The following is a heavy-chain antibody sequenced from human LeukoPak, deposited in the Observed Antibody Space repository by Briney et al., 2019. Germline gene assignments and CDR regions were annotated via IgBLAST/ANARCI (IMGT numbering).Heavy chain of an antibody. V-gene: IGHV1-2*02. J-gene: IGHJ6*03. CDR1: GYTFTGYY. CDR2: INPNSGGT. CDR3: ARGPGKYDFWSGRHLYYYMDV. D-gene: IGHD3-3*01. Sequence: ASVKVSCKASGYTFTGYYMHWVRQAPGQGLEWMGWINPNSGGTNYAQKFQGRVTMTRDTSISTAYMELSRLRSDDTAVYYCARGPGKYDFWSGRHLYYYMDVWGKGTTVTVSS.